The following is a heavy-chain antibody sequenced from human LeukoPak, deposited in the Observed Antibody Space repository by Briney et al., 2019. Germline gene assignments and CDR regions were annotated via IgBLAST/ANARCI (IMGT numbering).Heavy chain of an antibody. J-gene: IGHJ4*02. CDR3: ARDQFLDS. CDR2: ISRGGNSK. CDR1: GFRFSDYY. V-gene: IGHV3-11*01. Sequence: GGSLRLSCAASGFRFSDYYMSWNRQAPGKGLEWVSSISRGGNSKYSADSVKGRFTISRDNAKNSLDLQMDSLRPEDTAVYYCARDQFLDSWGQGTLVTVSS.